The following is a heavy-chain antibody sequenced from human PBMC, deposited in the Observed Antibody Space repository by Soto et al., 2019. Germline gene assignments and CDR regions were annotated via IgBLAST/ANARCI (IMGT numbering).Heavy chain of an antibody. J-gene: IGHJ4*02. Sequence: EVQLVESGGGLVKPGGSLRLSCAASGFTFSSYRMNWVRQAPGKGLEWLSTLSSSSSYIYYADSVKGRLIISRDNAKNSLYLQMNSLRAEDTAFYYCATMTTVTSDYWGQGTLVTVSS. CDR1: GFTFSSYR. CDR3: ATMTTVTSDY. CDR2: LSSSSSYI. V-gene: IGHV3-21*01. D-gene: IGHD4-4*01.